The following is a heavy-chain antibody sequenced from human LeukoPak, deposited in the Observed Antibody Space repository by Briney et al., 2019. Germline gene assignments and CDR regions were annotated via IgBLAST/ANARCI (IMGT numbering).Heavy chain of an antibody. D-gene: IGHD1/OR15-1a*01. CDR3: AKEGTASKPSDLDY. V-gene: IGHV3-30*02. CDR1: GFIFSDYG. Sequence: GGSLRLSCAASGFIFSDYGMHWVRQAPGKGLEWVTFIRYDGSNKYYADSVKGRFTISRDNSKNTLYLQMNGLRPEDTAVYYCAKEGTASKPSDLDYWGQGTLVTVSS. J-gene: IGHJ4*02. CDR2: IRYDGSNK.